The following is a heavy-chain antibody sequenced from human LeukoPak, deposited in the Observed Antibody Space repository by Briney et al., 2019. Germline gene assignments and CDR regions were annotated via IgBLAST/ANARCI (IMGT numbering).Heavy chain of an antibody. J-gene: IGHJ6*02. D-gene: IGHD3-10*01. Sequence: GGSLRLSCAASGFTVSSNYMSWVRQAPGKGLEWVSVTYSGGSTYYADSVKGRFTISRDNSKNTLYLQMNSLRAEDTAVYYCARAGAILRITMVRGPQGYYGMDVWGQGTTVTVSS. CDR3: ARAGAILRITMVRGPQGYYGMDV. CDR2: TYSGGST. CDR1: GFTVSSNY. V-gene: IGHV3-66*01.